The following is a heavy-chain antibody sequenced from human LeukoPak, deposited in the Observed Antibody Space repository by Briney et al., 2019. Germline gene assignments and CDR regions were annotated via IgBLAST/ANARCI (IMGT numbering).Heavy chain of an antibody. J-gene: IGHJ4*02. CDR2: MNPNSGNT. CDR3: ARGLGSCYSSICDYFNY. D-gene: IGHD2-15*01. Sequence: ASVKVSCKASGYTFTSYDINWVRQATGQGLEWMGWMNPNSGNTGYAQKFQGRVTITRNTSISTAYMELRSLRSEDTAVYYCARGLGSCYSSICDYFNYWGQGTLVTVSS. V-gene: IGHV1-8*03. CDR1: GYTFTSYD.